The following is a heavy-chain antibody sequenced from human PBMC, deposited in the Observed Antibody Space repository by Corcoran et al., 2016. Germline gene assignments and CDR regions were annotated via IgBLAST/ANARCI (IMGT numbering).Heavy chain of an antibody. Sequence: QVQLQESGPGLGKPSETLSLTCTVSGYFISSGYYWGCIRQPPGKGLEWIGSIYHSGSTYYNPSLKSRVTITVDTSKNQFSLKLTAVTAADTAVYHWARARGSGSPYYWGQGTQVTVSS. J-gene: IGHJ4*02. V-gene: IGHV4-38-2*02. D-gene: IGHD1-26*01. CDR2: IYHSGST. CDR1: GYFISSGYY. CDR3: ARARGSGSPYY.